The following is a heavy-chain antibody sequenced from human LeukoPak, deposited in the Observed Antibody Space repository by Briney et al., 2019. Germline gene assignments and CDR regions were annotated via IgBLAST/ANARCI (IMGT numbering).Heavy chain of an antibody. CDR3: ARDLRGRDGYNFGTYYYYGMDV. D-gene: IGHD5-24*01. CDR2: INPNSGGT. V-gene: IGHV1-2*06. Sequence: ASVKVSCKASGYTFTGYYMHWVRQAPGQGLEWMGRINPNSGGTNYAQKFQGRVTMTRDTSISTAYMELSRLRSDDTAVYYCARDLRGRDGYNFGTYYYYGMDVWGQGTTVTVSS. J-gene: IGHJ6*02. CDR1: GYTFTGYY.